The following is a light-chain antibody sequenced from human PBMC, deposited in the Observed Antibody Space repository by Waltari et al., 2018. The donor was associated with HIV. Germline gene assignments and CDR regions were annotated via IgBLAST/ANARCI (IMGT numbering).Light chain of an antibody. V-gene: IGLV1-47*01. CDR2: RNN. Sequence: QSVLTQPPSASGTPGQRVTISCSGSSSNIGSNYVYWYQQLPGTAPTLLIYRNNQRPSGVPDRFSGSKSGTSASLAISGLRSEDEAAYYCAAWDGSLSGRVFGGGTKLTVL. J-gene: IGLJ3*02. CDR1: SSNIGSNY. CDR3: AAWDGSLSGRV.